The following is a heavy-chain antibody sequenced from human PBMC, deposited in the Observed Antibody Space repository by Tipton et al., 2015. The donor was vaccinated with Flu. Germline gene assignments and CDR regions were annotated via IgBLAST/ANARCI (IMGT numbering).Heavy chain of an antibody. D-gene: IGHD6-19*01. CDR3: AKGPYSGDWYRFNY. Sequence: TLSLTCTVSGGSINTTGYYWSWIRQPAGKGLEWIGRIYSSGSTNYNPSLKSRVTMSVDTSRNQFSLRLTSVTAADTAVYYCAKGPYSGDWYRFNYWGQRTLVTVSS. CDR2: IYSSGST. J-gene: IGHJ4*02. CDR1: GGSINTTGYY. V-gene: IGHV4-61*02.